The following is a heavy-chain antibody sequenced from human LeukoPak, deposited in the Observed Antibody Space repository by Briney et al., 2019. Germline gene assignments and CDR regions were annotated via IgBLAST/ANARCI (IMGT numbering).Heavy chain of an antibody. CDR3: ATEKFEGYDSSGPNY. V-gene: IGHV1-2*06. CDR2: INPNSGGT. D-gene: IGHD3-22*01. CDR1: GYTFTGYY. Sequence: ASVQVSCKASGYTFTGYYMHWVRQAPGQGLEWMGRINPNSGGTNYAQKFQGRVTMTRDTSISTAYMELSRLRSDDTAVYYCATEKFEGYDSSGPNYWGQGTLVTVSS. J-gene: IGHJ4*02.